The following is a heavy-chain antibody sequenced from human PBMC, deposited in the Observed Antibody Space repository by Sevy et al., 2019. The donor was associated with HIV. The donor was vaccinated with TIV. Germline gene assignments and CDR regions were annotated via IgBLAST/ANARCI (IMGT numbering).Heavy chain of an antibody. J-gene: IGHJ4*02. V-gene: IGHV4-59*13. CDR3: ARVGLARYFFDF. Sequence: SETLSLTCTVSGGSISSYYWSWIRQPPGKGLEWVGYIYSSGSTNYNPSLKSRVTISVDTSKNQFSLKLSSVTAADTAVYYCARVGLARYFFDFWGQGNLVTVSS. CDR2: IYSSGST. CDR1: GGSISSYY.